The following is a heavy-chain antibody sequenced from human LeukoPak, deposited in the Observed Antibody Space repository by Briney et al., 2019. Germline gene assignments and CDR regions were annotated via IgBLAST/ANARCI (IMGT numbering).Heavy chain of an antibody. V-gene: IGHV3-49*04. CDR2: IRSKSYGGTT. Sequence: GGSLRLSCTASGFTFDDYGMAWVRQAPGKGLEWVGFIRSKSYGGTTEYAASVKGRFTISRDDSKSIAYLQMNSLKTEDTAVYYCSRGPYCSSGSCYPDPDAFDIWGQGTVVTFSS. CDR3: SRGPYCSSGSCYPDPDAFDI. CDR1: GFTFDDYG. J-gene: IGHJ3*02. D-gene: IGHD2-15*01.